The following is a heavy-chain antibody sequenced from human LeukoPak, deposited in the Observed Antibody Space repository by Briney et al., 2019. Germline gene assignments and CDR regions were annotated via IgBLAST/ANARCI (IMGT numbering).Heavy chain of an antibody. D-gene: IGHD4-17*01. CDR2: ISGSGGST. J-gene: IGHJ4*02. Sequence: PGGSLSLFCAPSGFTFNNCAMGWARQAPGEGLEWVSAISGSGGSTHYADSVKCRFNISRDNSKNRLKLQMNSLRSEDTAVYYCAKDISRRGGDYDYFDYWGQGTLVTVS. V-gene: IGHV3-23*01. CDR3: AKDISRRGGDYDYFDY. CDR1: GFTFNNCA.